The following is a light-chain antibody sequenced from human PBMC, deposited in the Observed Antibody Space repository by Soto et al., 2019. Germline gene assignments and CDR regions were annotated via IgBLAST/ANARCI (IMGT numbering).Light chain of an antibody. Sequence: EIVMTQSPATLSVSPGERATLYCRASQSVGIYLAWYQQKPGQATRLLIYGASSRATGIPDRFSGSGSGTDFALTISRLEPEYFAVYYCHQYDSWTFGQGTKVDIK. J-gene: IGKJ1*01. CDR3: HQYDSWT. CDR1: QSVGIY. CDR2: GAS. V-gene: IGKV3-20*01.